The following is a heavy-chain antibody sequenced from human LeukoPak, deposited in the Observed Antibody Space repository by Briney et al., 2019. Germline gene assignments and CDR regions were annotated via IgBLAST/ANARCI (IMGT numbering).Heavy chain of an antibody. Sequence: PSETLSLTCTVSGGSISSYYWSWIRQPAGKGLEWIGRIYTSGSTNYNPSLKSRVTMSVDTSKNQFSLKLSSVTAADTAVYYCAREAYSTEYYYYYYMDVWGKGTTVTVSS. V-gene: IGHV4-4*07. CDR2: IYTSGST. D-gene: IGHD4-11*01. CDR1: GGSISSYY. CDR3: AREAYSTEYYYYYYMDV. J-gene: IGHJ6*03.